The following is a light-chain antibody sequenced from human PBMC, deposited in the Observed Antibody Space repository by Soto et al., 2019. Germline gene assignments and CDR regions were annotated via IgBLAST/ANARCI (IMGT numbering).Light chain of an antibody. CDR3: HQFNNWPYT. V-gene: IGKV3-15*01. CDR2: GAS. CDR1: QSVSNN. Sequence: EILMTQSPPTLSVSPGERATISCGASQSVSNNLAWYQQKPGLAPRLLIYGASTRATGIPLRFSGSGSGTDFTLTIPSLQSEDFAVYYCHQFNNWPYTFGQGTKLEIK. J-gene: IGKJ2*01.